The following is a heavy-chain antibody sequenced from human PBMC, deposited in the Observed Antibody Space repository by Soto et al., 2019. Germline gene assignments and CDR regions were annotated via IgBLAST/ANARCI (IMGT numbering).Heavy chain of an antibody. Sequence: TLSLTCAVSGGSISSGGYSWSWIRQPPGKGLEWIGYIYHSGSTYYNPSLKSRVTISVDRSKNQFSLKLSSVTAADTAVYYCARVTNKYGDYYFDYWGQGTLVTVSS. D-gene: IGHD4-17*01. V-gene: IGHV4-30-2*01. CDR2: IYHSGST. CDR3: ARVTNKYGDYYFDY. J-gene: IGHJ4*02. CDR1: GGSISSGGYS.